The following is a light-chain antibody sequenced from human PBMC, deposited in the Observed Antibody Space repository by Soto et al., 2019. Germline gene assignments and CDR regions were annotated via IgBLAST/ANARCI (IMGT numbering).Light chain of an antibody. Sequence: AIRMTQSPSSLSASTGDRVTITCRASQGISSYLAWYQQKPGKAPKLLIYAASTLQSGVPSRFSGSGSGTEFTLTISGLQPDDFATYYCQQFIDGRTFGQGTKVEIK. CDR2: AAS. CDR3: QQFIDGRT. V-gene: IGKV1-8*01. J-gene: IGKJ1*01. CDR1: QGISSY.